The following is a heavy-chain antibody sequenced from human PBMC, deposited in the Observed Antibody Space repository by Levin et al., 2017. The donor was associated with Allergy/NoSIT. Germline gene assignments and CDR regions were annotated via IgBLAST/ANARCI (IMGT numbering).Heavy chain of an antibody. CDR2: ISYDGSQK. J-gene: IGHJ4*02. CDR1: GFTFSSYG. CDR3: ARGRGGATRAPPGDY. D-gene: IGHD1-26*01. V-gene: IGHV3-30*03. Sequence: GGSLRLSCAASGFTFSSYGMHWVRQAPGRGLEWVSLISYDGSQKYYLDSVKGRFTISRDNSKNTLYLQMNSLRAEDPALYYCARGRGGATRAPPGDYWGQGTLVTVSS.